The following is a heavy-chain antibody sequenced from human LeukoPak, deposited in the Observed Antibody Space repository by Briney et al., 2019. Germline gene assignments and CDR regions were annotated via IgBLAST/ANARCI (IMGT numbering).Heavy chain of an antibody. CDR2: INWNGGST. CDR3: ARVRFGIAVAGTFYSHGNYYFDY. V-gene: IGHV3-20*01. J-gene: IGHJ4*02. CDR1: GFTFDDCG. Sequence: GGSLRLSCAASGFTFDDCGMSWVRQAPGKGLEWVSGINWNGGSTGYADSVKGRFTISRDNAKNSLYLQMNSLRAEDTALYHCARVRFGIAVAGTFYSHGNYYFDYWGQGTLVTVSS. D-gene: IGHD6-19*01.